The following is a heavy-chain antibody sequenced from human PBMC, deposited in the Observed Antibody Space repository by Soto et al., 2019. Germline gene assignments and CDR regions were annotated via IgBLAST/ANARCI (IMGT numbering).Heavy chain of an antibody. V-gene: IGHV4-34*01. D-gene: IGHD6-6*01. CDR1: GGSVSGYY. CDR3: ARRYLRQLPRIPFFDY. J-gene: IGHJ4*02. CDR2: INHSGST. Sequence: SETLSLTCAVYGGSVSGYYGSWIRQPPGKGLEWIGEINHSGSTNYNPSLKSRVTISVDTSKNQFSLKLSSVTAADTAVYYCARRYLRQLPRIPFFDYWGQGTLVTVSS.